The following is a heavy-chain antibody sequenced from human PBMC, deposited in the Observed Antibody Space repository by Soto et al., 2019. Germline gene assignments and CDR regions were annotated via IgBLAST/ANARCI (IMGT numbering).Heavy chain of an antibody. CDR3: ARDQQDDGVGAFDI. J-gene: IGHJ3*02. CDR2: ISYDGSNK. V-gene: IGHV3-30*04. CDR1: GFTFSSYA. D-gene: IGHD2-8*01. Sequence: GESLKISCAASGFTFSSYAMHWVRQAPGKGLEWVAVISYDGSNKYYADSVKGRFTISRDNSKNTLYLQMNSLRAEDTAVYYCARDQQDDGVGAFDIWGQGTMVTVSS.